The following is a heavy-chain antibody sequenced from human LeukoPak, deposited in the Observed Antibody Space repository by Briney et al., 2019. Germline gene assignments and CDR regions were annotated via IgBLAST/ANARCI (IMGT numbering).Heavy chain of an antibody. Sequence: SETLSLTCTVSGGSTSSGSYYWSWIRQPAGKGLEWIGRIYTSGSTNYNPSLKSRVTISVDTSKNQFSLKLSSVTAADTAVYYCARKRVAGSDAFDIWGQGTMVTVSS. V-gene: IGHV4-61*02. CDR2: IYTSGST. CDR3: ARKRVAGSDAFDI. D-gene: IGHD2-15*01. CDR1: GGSTSSGSYY. J-gene: IGHJ3*02.